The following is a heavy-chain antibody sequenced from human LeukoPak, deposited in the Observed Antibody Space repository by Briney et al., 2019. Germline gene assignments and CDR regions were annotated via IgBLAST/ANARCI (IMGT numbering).Heavy chain of an antibody. D-gene: IGHD1-26*01. CDR3: TTCRYSGSDDY. V-gene: IGHV3-21*01. CDR1: GFTFSSFD. J-gene: IGHJ4*02. Sequence: GGSLRLSCAASGFTFSSFDMNWVRQAPGKGLEWVSSISTSSRYIYYRDSVKGRFTISRDDAKNSLYLQMNSLRAEDTAVYYCTTCRYSGSDDYWGQGTLVTVSS. CDR2: ISTSSRYI.